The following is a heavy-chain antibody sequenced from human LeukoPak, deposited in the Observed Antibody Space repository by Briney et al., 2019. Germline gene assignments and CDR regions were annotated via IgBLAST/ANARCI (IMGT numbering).Heavy chain of an antibody. Sequence: PSETLSLTCAVYSGSFSGYYWSWIRQPPGKGLEWIGEINHSGSTNYNPSLKSRVTISLDTSKNQFSLKLNSVTAADTAVYFCARAPTIRDAYPIYYYYMDVWGKGTTVTISS. V-gene: IGHV4-34*01. CDR1: SGSFSGYY. CDR3: ARAPTIRDAYPIYYYYMDV. D-gene: IGHD5-12*01. CDR2: INHSGST. J-gene: IGHJ6*03.